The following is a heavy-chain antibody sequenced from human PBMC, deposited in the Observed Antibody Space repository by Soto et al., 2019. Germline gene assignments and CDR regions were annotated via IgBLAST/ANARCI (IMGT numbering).Heavy chain of an antibody. CDR3: ARVEMATKPATDAFDI. CDR1: GFTFSSYG. CDR2: IWYDGSNK. J-gene: IGHJ3*02. Sequence: QVQLVESGGGVVQPGRSLRLSCAASGFTFSSYGMHWVRQAPGKGLEWVAVIWYDGSNKYYADSVKGRFTISRDNSKNTLYMQMNSLRAEDTAVYYCARVEMATKPATDAFDIWGQGTMVTVSS. V-gene: IGHV3-33*01. D-gene: IGHD5-12*01.